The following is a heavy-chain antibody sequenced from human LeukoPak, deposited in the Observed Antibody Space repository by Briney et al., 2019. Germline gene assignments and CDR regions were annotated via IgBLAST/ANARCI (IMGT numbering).Heavy chain of an antibody. CDR2: IGTAGDT. D-gene: IGHD2-8*01. CDR1: GFTFSSYD. V-gene: IGHV3-13*01. CDR3: ARGMLAEDAFDI. J-gene: IGHJ3*02. Sequence: PGGSLRLSCAASGFTFSSYDMPWVRQATGKGLEWVSAIGTAGDTYYPGSVKGRFTISRENAKNSLYLQMNSLRAGDTVVYYCARGMLAEDAFDIWGQGTMVTVSS.